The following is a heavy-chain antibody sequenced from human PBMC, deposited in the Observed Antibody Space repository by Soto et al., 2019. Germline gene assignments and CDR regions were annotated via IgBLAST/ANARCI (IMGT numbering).Heavy chain of an antibody. D-gene: IGHD2-15*01. V-gene: IGHV3-23*01. CDR3: AKDGRAPDWSGGSCYTSPKHHPGELGY. J-gene: IGHJ4*02. CDR1: GFTFSSYA. Sequence: GGSLRLSCAASGFTFSSYAMSWVRQAPGKGLEWVSAISGSGGSTYYADSVKGRFTIFRDTSKNTLYLQMNSLGAEDTAVYYCAKDGRAPDWSGGSCYTSPKHHPGELGYWGQGTLVTVSS. CDR2: ISGSGGST.